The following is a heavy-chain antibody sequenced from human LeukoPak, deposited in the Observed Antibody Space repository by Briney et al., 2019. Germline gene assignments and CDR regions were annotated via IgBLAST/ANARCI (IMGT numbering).Heavy chain of an antibody. Sequence: PSETLSLTCAVYGGSFSGYYWSWIRQPPGKGLEWIGEINHSGSTNYNPSLKSRVTISVDTSKNQFSLKLSSVTAADTAVYYCARRRRSYYDFWSGYLNWFDPWGQGTLVTVSS. CDR1: GGSFSGYY. CDR2: INHSGST. D-gene: IGHD3-3*01. J-gene: IGHJ5*02. CDR3: ARRRRSYYDFWSGYLNWFDP. V-gene: IGHV4-34*01.